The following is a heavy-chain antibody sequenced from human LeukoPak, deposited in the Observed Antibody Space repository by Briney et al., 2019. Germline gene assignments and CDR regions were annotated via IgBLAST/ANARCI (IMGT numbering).Heavy chain of an antibody. Sequence: GGSLRLSCAASGFTFSSYSMNWVRQAPGKGLEWVSYMSSSSSTIYYADSVKGRFTISRDNAKNSLYLQMNSLRAEDTAVYYCARDFQWLVYWGQGTLVTVSS. J-gene: IGHJ4*02. CDR2: MSSSSSTI. V-gene: IGHV3-48*04. CDR1: GFTFSSYS. D-gene: IGHD6-19*01. CDR3: ARDFQWLVY.